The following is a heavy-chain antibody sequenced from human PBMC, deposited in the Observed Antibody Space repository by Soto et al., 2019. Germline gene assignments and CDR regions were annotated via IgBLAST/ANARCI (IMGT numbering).Heavy chain of an antibody. CDR2: IKQDGSEK. V-gene: IGHV3-7*03. J-gene: IGHJ4*02. CDR1: AFTFSTYW. CDR3: ARGSTYYYDSSGYYIYYFDY. D-gene: IGHD3-22*01. Sequence: LRLSCAASAFTFSTYWMSWVRQAPGKGLEWVANIKQDGSEKYYVDSVKGRFTISRDNAKNSLYLQMNSLRAEDTAVYYCARGSTYYYDSSGYYIYYFDYWGQGTLVTVSS.